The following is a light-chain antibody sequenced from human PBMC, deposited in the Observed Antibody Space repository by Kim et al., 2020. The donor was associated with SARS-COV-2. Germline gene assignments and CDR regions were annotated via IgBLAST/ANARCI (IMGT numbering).Light chain of an antibody. J-gene: IGLJ2*01. CDR2: EDD. Sequence: GTAVTISCTRSSGSIDDNYGQWYQQRPGGVPTAVIYEDDQRPSGVSDRFSGSIDNSSNSASLTISGLRTEDEADYYCQSYNRDNVLFGGGTQLTVL. CDR3: QSYNRDNVL. V-gene: IGLV6-57*03. CDR1: SGSIDDNY.